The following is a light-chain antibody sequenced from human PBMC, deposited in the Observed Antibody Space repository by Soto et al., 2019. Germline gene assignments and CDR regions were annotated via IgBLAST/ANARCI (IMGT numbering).Light chain of an antibody. CDR3: QQRSSWPPT. CDR2: GAS. CDR1: QSVRSY. J-gene: IGKJ5*01. V-gene: IGKV3-11*01. Sequence: EVVLTQSPATLSLYPGESATLSCRASQSVRSYLAWYQQKPGQAPRLLIYGASNRATGIPARFSGSGSGTDFTLTISSLEPEDFAVYYCQQRSSWPPTFGQGTRLEIK.